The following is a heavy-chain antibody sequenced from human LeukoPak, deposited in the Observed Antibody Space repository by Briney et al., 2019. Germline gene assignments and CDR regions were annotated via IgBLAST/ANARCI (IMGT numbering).Heavy chain of an antibody. CDR1: GFTFSSYA. J-gene: IGHJ6*02. Sequence: GGSLRLSCAASGFTFSSYAMSWVRQAPGKGLEWVSAISGSGGSTYYADSVKGRFTIPRDNSKNTLYLQMNSLRAEDTAVYYCAKSSDYDILTGYYPGYYGMDVWGQGTTVTVSS. D-gene: IGHD3-9*01. CDR3: AKSSDYDILTGYYPGYYGMDV. V-gene: IGHV3-23*01. CDR2: ISGSGGST.